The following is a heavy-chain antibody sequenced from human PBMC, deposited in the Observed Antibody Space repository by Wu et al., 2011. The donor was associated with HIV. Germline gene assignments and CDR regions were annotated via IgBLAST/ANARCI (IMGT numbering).Heavy chain of an antibody. V-gene: IGHV1-24*01. D-gene: IGHD2-2*01. Sequence: QVQLVQSGAEVKKPGASVKVSCKASGYTFTSYGITWVRQAPGKGLEWMGGFDPEDGETIYAEKFQGRITMTEDSSTDTAYMELSSLRSEDTARYFCATPRVEVVDSNAFDLWGQGTMVTVSS. CDR1: GYTFTSYG. CDR2: FDPEDGET. CDR3: ATPRVEVVDSNAFDL. J-gene: IGHJ3*01.